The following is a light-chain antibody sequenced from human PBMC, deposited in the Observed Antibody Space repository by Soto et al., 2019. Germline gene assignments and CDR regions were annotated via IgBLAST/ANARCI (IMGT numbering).Light chain of an antibody. V-gene: IGKV1-39*01. Sequence: DIQMTQSPSTLSASVGDRVTINCRASQSISSYLNWYQQKPGKAPKLLIYAASSLQSGVPSRFSDSGSGTDFTLTISSLQPEDFATYYCQQSYSTPPYTFGQGTKVDIK. J-gene: IGKJ2*01. CDR1: QSISSY. CDR2: AAS. CDR3: QQSYSTPPYT.